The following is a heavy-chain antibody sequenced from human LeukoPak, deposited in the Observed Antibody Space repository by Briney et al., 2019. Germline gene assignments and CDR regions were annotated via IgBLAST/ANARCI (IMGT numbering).Heavy chain of an antibody. J-gene: IGHJ5*02. CDR1: GFTFSDYY. CDR2: ISSSGSTI. D-gene: IGHD3-10*01. CDR3: ARNRATYNWFDP. V-gene: IGHV3-11*01. Sequence: GGSLRLSCAASGFTFSDYYMSWIRQAPGKGLEWVSYISSSGSTIDYADSVKGRFTISRDNAKNSLYLQMNSLRAEDTAVYYCARNRATYNWFDPWGRGTLVTVSS.